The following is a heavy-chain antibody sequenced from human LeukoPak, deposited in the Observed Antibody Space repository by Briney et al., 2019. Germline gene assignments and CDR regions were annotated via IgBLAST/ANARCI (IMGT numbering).Heavy chain of an antibody. Sequence: GGSLRLSCAASGFTFSSYGMHWVRQAPGKGLEWVAVISYDGSNKYYADSVKGRFTISRDNSKNTPYLQMNSLRAEDTAVYYCANSVAGTVVGFDYWGQGTLVTVSS. D-gene: IGHD6-19*01. CDR1: GFTFSSYG. J-gene: IGHJ4*02. V-gene: IGHV3-30*18. CDR2: ISYDGSNK. CDR3: ANSVAGTVVGFDY.